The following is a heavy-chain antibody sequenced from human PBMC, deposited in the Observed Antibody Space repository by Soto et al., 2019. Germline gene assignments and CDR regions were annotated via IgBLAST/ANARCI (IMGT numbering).Heavy chain of an antibody. CDR2: ITGNGGT. V-gene: IGHV3-23*01. Sequence: GGSLRLSCAASGFTLRIYAMSWVRQAPGKGLEWVSTITGNGGTSYADFVRGRFTISRDNSKNTLYLQMNSLRAEDTAVYYCAKDAPGSGWLSDYWGQGTLVTVSS. CDR3: AKDAPGSGWLSDY. D-gene: IGHD3-22*01. CDR1: GFTLRIYA. J-gene: IGHJ4*02.